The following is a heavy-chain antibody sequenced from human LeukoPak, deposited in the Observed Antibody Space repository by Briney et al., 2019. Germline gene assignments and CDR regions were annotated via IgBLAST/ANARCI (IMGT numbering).Heavy chain of an antibody. CDR3: ARSFIVGTYYFDY. J-gene: IGHJ4*02. CDR2: IYSGGST. Sequence: PGGSLRLSCAASGFTVSSNYMSWVRQAPGKGLEWVSVIYSGGSTYYADSVKGRFTISRDNSKNTLYLQMNSLRAEDTAVYYCARSFIVGTYYFDYWGQGTLVTVSS. CDR1: GFTVSSNY. D-gene: IGHD1-26*01. V-gene: IGHV3-66*01.